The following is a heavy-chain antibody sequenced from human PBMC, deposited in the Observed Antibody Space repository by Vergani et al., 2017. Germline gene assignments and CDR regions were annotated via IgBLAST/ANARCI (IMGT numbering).Heavy chain of an antibody. CDR1: GGSFSGYY. CDR2: INHSGST. Sequence: QVQLQQWGAGLLKPSETLSLTCAVYGGSFSGYYWSWIRQPPGKGLEWIGEINHSGSTNYNPSLKSRVTISVDTSTNQFSLKLSSVTAADTAVYYCARRGSSGWYSPYYYYYMDVWGKGTTVTVSS. CDR3: ARRGSSGWYSPYYYYYMDV. J-gene: IGHJ6*03. D-gene: IGHD6-19*01. V-gene: IGHV4-34*01.